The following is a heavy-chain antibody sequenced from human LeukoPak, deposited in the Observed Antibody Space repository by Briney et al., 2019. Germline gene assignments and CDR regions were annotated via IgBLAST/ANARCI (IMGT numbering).Heavy chain of an antibody. D-gene: IGHD3-10*01. Sequence: GASVKVSCKASGYTFTSYAMHCVRQAPGQRLEWMGWINAGNGNTKSSQKFQGRVTITRDTSASTAYMELSSLRSEDTAVYYCARGPAFLWFGEFSYWGQGTLVTVSS. CDR3: ARGPAFLWFGEFSY. V-gene: IGHV1-3*01. CDR1: GYTFTSYA. J-gene: IGHJ4*02. CDR2: INAGNGNT.